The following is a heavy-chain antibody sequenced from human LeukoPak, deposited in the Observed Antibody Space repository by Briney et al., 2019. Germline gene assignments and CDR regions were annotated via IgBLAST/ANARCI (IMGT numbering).Heavy chain of an antibody. CDR1: GFTFSSYG. J-gene: IGHJ3*02. Sequence: GGSLRLSCPAAGFTFSSYGMHWVRQAPGKGLEWVAVISYDGSNKYYADSVKGRFTISRDNSKNTLYLQMNSLRAEDTAVYYCAKGTSGVVTNDAFDIWGQGTMVTVSS. CDR3: AKGTSGVVTNDAFDI. CDR2: ISYDGSNK. D-gene: IGHD3-3*01. V-gene: IGHV3-30*18.